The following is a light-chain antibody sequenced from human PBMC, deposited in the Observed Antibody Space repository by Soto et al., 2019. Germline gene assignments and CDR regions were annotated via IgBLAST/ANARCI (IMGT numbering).Light chain of an antibody. CDR1: SSNLGAPFG. CDR2: DNT. Sequence: QSVLTQPPSVSGAPGQRVTISCTGSSSNLGAPFGVHWYQQLPGKAPKLLIYDNTERPSGVPDRFSASKSGTSASLAITGLQAEDEADYYCQSYDRSLTGSYVFGSGTKLTVL. J-gene: IGLJ1*01. V-gene: IGLV1-40*01. CDR3: QSYDRSLTGSYV.